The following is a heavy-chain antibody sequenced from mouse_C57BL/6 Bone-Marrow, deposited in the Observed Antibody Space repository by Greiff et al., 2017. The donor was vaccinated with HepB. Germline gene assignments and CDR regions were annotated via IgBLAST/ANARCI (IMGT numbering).Heavy chain of an antibody. J-gene: IGHJ3*01. D-gene: IGHD2-2*01. V-gene: IGHV1-59*01. Sequence: VQLQQPGAELVRPGTSVKLSCKASGYTFTSYWMHWVKQRPGQGLEWIGVIDPSDSYTNYNQKFKGKATLTVDTSSSTAYMQLSSLTSEDSAVYYCARSGNGFRVWGQGTLVTVSA. CDR3: ARSGNGFRV. CDR2: IDPSDSYT. CDR1: GYTFTSYW.